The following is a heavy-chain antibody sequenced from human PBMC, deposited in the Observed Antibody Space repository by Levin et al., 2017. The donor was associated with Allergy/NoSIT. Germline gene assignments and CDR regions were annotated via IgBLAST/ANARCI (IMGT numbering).Heavy chain of an antibody. Sequence: GGSLRLSCAASGFTFSSYWMSWVRQAPGKGLEWVANIKQDGSEKYYVDSVKGRFTISRDNAKNSLYLQMNSLRAEDTAVYYCARDAAFGGDPDYYYYGMDVWGQGTTVTVSS. D-gene: IGHD3-16*01. CDR2: IKQDGSEK. V-gene: IGHV3-7*04. CDR3: ARDAAFGGDPDYYYYGMDV. CDR1: GFTFSSYW. J-gene: IGHJ6*02.